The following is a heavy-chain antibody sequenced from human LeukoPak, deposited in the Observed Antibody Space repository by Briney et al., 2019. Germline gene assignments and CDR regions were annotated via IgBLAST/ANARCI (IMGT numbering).Heavy chain of an antibody. V-gene: IGHV3-23*01. D-gene: IGHD6-19*01. CDR3: AKDITGHNRGWYDY. CDR1: RFTFSSHA. J-gene: IGHJ4*02. Sequence: GGSLRLSCAASRFTFSSHAMSWVRQAPGKGLECVSAISGSGGSTYYADSVKGRFTISRDNSKNTLYLQMNSLRAEDTAVYYCAKDITGHNRGWYDYWGQGTLVTVSS. CDR2: ISGSGGST.